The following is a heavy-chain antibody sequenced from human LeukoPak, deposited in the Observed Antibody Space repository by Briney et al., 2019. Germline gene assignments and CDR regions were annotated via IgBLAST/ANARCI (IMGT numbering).Heavy chain of an antibody. J-gene: IGHJ4*02. CDR3: ARDGGRGWEFDY. D-gene: IGHD6-19*01. V-gene: IGHV1-2*02. Sequence: ASVKVSCKASGYSFPAYYIHWVRQAPGQGLEWMGWINPNSGGTHYAQKFQGRVTMTRDTPISTAYMDLSRLTSDDTAVYYCARDGGRGWEFDYWGQGTLATVSS. CDR1: GYSFPAYY. CDR2: INPNSGGT.